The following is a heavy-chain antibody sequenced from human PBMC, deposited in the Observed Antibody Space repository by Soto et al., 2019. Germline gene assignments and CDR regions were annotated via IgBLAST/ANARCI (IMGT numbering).Heavy chain of an antibody. V-gene: IGHV4-59*08. D-gene: IGHD6-19*01. J-gene: IGHJ1*01. CDR3: ARGTGVHGWHYQQ. Sequence: QVQLQESGPGLVKPSETLSLTCTVSGGSINSVYWNWIRQPPGKGLEWIGYLYYGGSTIYSPSFRSRVIMSADTSKNQISLRLSSVTAADTAVYYCARGTGVHGWHYQQWGQGTLVTVSS. CDR2: LYYGGST. CDR1: GGSINSVY.